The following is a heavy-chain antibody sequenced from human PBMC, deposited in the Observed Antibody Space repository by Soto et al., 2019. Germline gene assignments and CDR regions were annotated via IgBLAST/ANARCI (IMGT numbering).Heavy chain of an antibody. CDR2: ISSNGGST. CDR3: VKVSGSYIPVVDDAFDI. J-gene: IGHJ3*02. D-gene: IGHD1-26*01. V-gene: IGHV3-64D*08. Sequence: GGSLRLSCSASGFTFSSYAMHWVRQAPGKGLEYVSAISSNGGSTYYADSVKGRFTISRDNSKNTLYLQMSSLRAEDTAVYYCVKVSGSYIPVVDDAFDIWGQGTMVTVSS. CDR1: GFTFSSYA.